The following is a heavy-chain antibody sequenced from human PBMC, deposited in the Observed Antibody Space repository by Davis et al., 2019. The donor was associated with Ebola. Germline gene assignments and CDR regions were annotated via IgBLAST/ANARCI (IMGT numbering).Heavy chain of an antibody. Sequence: PGGSLRLSCAASGFTFSGSAMHWVRQASGKGLEWVGRIRSKANSYATAYAASVKGRFTISRDDSKNTAYLQMNSLKTEDTAVYYCTRDPPGGNDFWSGYYFGDYYMDVWGKGTTVTVSS. CDR2: IRSKANSYAT. J-gene: IGHJ6*03. V-gene: IGHV3-73*01. CDR1: GFTFSGSA. D-gene: IGHD3-3*01. CDR3: TRDPPGGNDFWSGYYFGDYYMDV.